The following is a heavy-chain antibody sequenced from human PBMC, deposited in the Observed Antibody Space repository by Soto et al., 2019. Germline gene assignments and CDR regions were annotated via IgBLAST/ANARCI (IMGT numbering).Heavy chain of an antibody. CDR3: EREGRSLARTGGRGFEP. CDR1: GSSIRSGYY. Sequence: SKPLSLTCAVSGSSIRSGYYWGWIRQPPGQGLEWIGSIYHSGSTYYNPSLKSRVTISVDTSKNQFSLKLSSVTAADTAVYYCEREGRSLARTGGRGFEPLGQGTLGT. V-gene: IGHV4-38-2*02. CDR2: IYHSGST. D-gene: IGHD2-15*01. J-gene: IGHJ5*02.